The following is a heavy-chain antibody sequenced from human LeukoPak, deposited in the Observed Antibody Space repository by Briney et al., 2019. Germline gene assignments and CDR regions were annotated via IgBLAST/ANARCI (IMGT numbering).Heavy chain of an antibody. CDR2: IYYSGST. J-gene: IGHJ6*02. Sequence: PSETLSLTCTVSGGSISSYYWSWIRQPPGKGLEWIGYIYYSGSTNYNPSLKGRVTISVDTSKNQFSLKLSSVTAADTAVYYCARDNRALYDSSGYYYYGMDVWGQGTTVTVSS. V-gene: IGHV4-59*01. D-gene: IGHD3-22*01. CDR1: GGSISSYY. CDR3: ARDNRALYDSSGYYYYGMDV.